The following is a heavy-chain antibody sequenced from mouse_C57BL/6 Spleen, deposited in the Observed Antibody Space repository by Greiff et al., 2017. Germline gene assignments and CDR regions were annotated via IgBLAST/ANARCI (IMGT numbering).Heavy chain of an antibody. J-gene: IGHJ3*01. CDR3: ARAEYPFAY. Sequence: VQLQQSGAELVKPGASVTISCNASGYAFSSYWMNWVKKRPGKGLEWIGQIYTGDGDTNYNGKFKGKATLTADKSSSTAYMQRSSLTAEDSAVXVCARAEYPFAYWGQGTLVTVSA. V-gene: IGHV1-80*01. CDR2: IYTGDGDT. D-gene: IGHD5-1*01. CDR1: GYAFSSYW.